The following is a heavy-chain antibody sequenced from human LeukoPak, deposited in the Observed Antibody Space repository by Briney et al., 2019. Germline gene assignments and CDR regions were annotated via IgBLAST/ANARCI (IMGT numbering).Heavy chain of an antibody. CDR2: IYYAGGDT. CDR1: GFTFDSYA. Sequence: GGSLRLSCAASGFTFDSYAMSWVRQAPGKGPEWVSTIYYAGGDTYYADSVKGRFTVSRDNINNALHLQMDSLRVEDTAVYYCAKDHGAAVVPRRFDYWGRGTLVTVSS. V-gene: IGHV3-23*01. D-gene: IGHD2-21*01. CDR3: AKDHGAAVVPRRFDY. J-gene: IGHJ4*02.